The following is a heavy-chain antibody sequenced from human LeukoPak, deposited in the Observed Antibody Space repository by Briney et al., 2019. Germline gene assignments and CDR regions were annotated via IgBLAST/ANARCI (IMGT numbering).Heavy chain of an antibody. V-gene: IGHV3-7*01. Sequence: GGSLRLSCAASGFTFSSYAMSWVRQAPGKGLEWVANIKQDGSEKYYVDSVRGRFTISRGNAKNSLYLQMNSLRAEDTAVYYCARNVIEYYYDSSGYYDYWGQGTLVTVSS. J-gene: IGHJ4*02. CDR3: ARNVIEYYYDSSGYYDY. CDR1: GFTFSSYA. D-gene: IGHD3-22*01. CDR2: IKQDGSEK.